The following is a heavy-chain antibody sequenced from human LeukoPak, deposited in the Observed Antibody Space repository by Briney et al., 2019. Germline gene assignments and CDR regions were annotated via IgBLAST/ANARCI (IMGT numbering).Heavy chain of an antibody. Sequence: GGSLRLSCAASGFTFSSYSMNWVRQAPGKGLEWVSSISSSSSYIYYADSVKGRFTISRDNAKNSLYLQMNSLRAEDTAVYYCARGGCIGGSCLPNFFDYWGQGTLVTVSS. D-gene: IGHD2-15*01. V-gene: IGHV3-21*01. CDR1: GFTFSSYS. CDR3: ARGGCIGGSCLPNFFDY. J-gene: IGHJ4*02. CDR2: ISSSSSYI.